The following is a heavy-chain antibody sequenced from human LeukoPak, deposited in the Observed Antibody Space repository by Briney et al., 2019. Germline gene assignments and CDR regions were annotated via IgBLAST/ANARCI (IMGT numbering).Heavy chain of an antibody. CDR2: IRHDGSNK. D-gene: IGHD3-22*01. CDR3: AKQVREYYYDSSGYYYFDY. V-gene: IGHV3-30*02. Sequence: GGSLRLSCATSGFPFSRYGMHWVRQPPGKGLFWLAFIRHDGSNKYYADSVKGRFTISRDNSKNTLYLQMNSLRAEDTAVYYCAKQVREYYYDSSGYYYFDYWGQGTLVTVSS. J-gene: IGHJ4*02. CDR1: GFPFSRYG.